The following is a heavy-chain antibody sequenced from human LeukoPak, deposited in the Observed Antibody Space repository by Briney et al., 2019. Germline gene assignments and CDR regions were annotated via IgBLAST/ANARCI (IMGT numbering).Heavy chain of an antibody. J-gene: IGHJ2*01. Sequence: PSETLSLTCTVSGGSISSSSYYWGWIRQPPGKGLEWIGSIYYSGSTYYNPSLKSRVSISVDTSKNQFSLKLSSVTAADTAVYYCARPGFTVTQNWYFDLWGRGTLVTVSS. CDR1: GGSISSSSYY. CDR3: ARPGFTVTQNWYFDL. CDR2: IYYSGST. D-gene: IGHD4-17*01. V-gene: IGHV4-39*01.